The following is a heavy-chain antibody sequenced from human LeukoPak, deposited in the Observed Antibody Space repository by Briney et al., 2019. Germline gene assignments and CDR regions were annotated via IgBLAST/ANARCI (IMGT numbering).Heavy chain of an antibody. J-gene: IGHJ6*03. Sequence: GASVKVSCKASGYTFTSYGISWVRRAPGQGLEWMGWISAYNGNTNYAQKLQGRVTMTTDTSTSTAYMELRSLRSDDTAVYYCARSGSVAALYYYYYYMDVWGKGTTVTVSS. CDR3: ARSGSVAALYYYYYYMDV. V-gene: IGHV1-18*01. CDR1: GYTFTSYG. CDR2: ISAYNGNT. D-gene: IGHD6-13*01.